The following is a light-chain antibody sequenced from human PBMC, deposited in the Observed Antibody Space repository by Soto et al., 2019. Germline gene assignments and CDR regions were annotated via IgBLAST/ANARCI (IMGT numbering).Light chain of an antibody. CDR1: QSISSY. J-gene: IGKJ1*01. Sequence: IQMTQSPCSLSASVGDRVTITCRASQSISSYLNWYQQKPGKAPKLLIYAASSLQSGVPSRFSGSGSGTDFTLTISSLHPEDSATYYCQQSYSTPPTFGQGTKVDIK. CDR2: AAS. V-gene: IGKV1-39*01. CDR3: QQSYSTPPT.